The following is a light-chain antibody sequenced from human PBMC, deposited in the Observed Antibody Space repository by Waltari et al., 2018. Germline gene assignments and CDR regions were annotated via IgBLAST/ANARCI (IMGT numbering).Light chain of an antibody. V-gene: IGKV1-5*03. CDR3: QHYNNYPWT. Sequence: DIQMTQSPSTLSASVGDRVTITCRASPSISNWLAWYQQKPGKAPKLLISKAYSLESGVPSRFSGSGSGTEFTLTINSLQPDDFATYYCQHYNNYPWTFGQGTKVEIK. J-gene: IGKJ1*01. CDR2: KAY. CDR1: PSISNW.